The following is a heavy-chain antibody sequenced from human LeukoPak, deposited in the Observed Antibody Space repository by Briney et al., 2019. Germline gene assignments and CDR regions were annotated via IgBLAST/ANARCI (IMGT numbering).Heavy chain of an antibody. J-gene: IGHJ4*02. CDR2: ISGSGHST. CDR1: GFTFSSFA. CDR3: ALAKERVVAATLDY. D-gene: IGHD2-15*01. Sequence: GGSLRLSCAASGFTFSSFAMSWVRQAPGKGLEWVSAISGSGHSTYYADSVKGRFTVSRDTSSNTLYLHMHSLGAEDTAVYDCALAKERVVAATLDYWGQGTLVTVSS. V-gene: IGHV3-23*01.